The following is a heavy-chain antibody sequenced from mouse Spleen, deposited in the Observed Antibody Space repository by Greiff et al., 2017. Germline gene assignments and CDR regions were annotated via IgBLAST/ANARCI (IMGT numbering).Heavy chain of an antibody. V-gene: IGHV1-82*01. CDR2: IYPGDGDT. CDR1: GFAFSSSW. J-gene: IGHJ4*01. CDR3: ARCSSGCHYAMDY. Sequence: QVHVKQSGPELVKPGASVKISCKASGFAFSSSWMNWVKQRPGKGLEWIGRIYPGDGDTKYKGTFKGKATLTADKSSSTAYMQLSSLTSEDSTVYFCARCSSGCHYAMDYWGQGTTVTVSS. D-gene: IGHD3-1*01.